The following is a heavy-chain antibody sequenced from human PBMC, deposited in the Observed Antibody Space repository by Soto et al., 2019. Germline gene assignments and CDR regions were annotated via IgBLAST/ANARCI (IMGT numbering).Heavy chain of an antibody. V-gene: IGHV3-23*01. CDR1: GFTFSSYA. CDR3: VRGKLNPGLDN. J-gene: IGHJ4*02. Sequence: GGPLRLSCVASGFTFSSYAMSWVRQAPGKGLEWVSAISGSGGSTYYADSVKGRFTISRDNSKNTLYLQMNSLRAEDTAVYYCVRGKLNPGLDNWGQGTRFTVSS. D-gene: IGHD1-26*01. CDR2: ISGSGGST.